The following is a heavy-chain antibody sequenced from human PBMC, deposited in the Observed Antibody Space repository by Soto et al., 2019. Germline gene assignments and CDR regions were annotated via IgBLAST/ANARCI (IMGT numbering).Heavy chain of an antibody. CDR3: VRAIYSSSSC. CDR1: GFTVSSSY. V-gene: IGHV3-66*01. D-gene: IGHD6-6*01. CDR2: IHSGGGT. Sequence: EVQLVESGGGLVQPGGSLRLSCAASGFTVSSSYMSWVRQAPGKGLEWVSVIHSGGGTNYAGSVKGRFTISRDNSKNTLYLQMNSLRAEDTAVYYCVRAIYSSSSCWGQGTLVTVSS. J-gene: IGHJ4*02.